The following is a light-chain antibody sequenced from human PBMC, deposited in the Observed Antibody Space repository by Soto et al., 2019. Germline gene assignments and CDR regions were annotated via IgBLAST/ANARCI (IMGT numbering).Light chain of an antibody. J-gene: IGLJ3*02. Sequence: QPVLTQPPSASGTPGQRVTISCSESSSSIGSNYIYWYQQLPGTAPTLLIYRDSQRPSGVPDRFSGSKSGTSASLAISGLRYEDEADYSCAAWDDSLRGWVFGGGTKLTVL. CDR1: SSSIGSNY. CDR2: RDS. V-gene: IGLV1-47*01. CDR3: AAWDDSLRGWV.